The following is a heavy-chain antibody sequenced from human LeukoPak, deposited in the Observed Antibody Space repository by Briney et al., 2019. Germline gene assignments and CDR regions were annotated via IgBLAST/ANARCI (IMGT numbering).Heavy chain of an antibody. Sequence: GGSLRLSCAASGFTFSSYAMSWVRQAPGKGLEWVSAISGSGGSTYYADSVKGRFTISRDNSKNTLYLQMNSLRSEDTAVYYCARTRYCSGGSCYHWFDPWGQGTLVTVSS. CDR1: GFTFSSYA. J-gene: IGHJ5*02. CDR3: ARTRYCSGGSCYHWFDP. CDR2: ISGSGGST. D-gene: IGHD2-15*01. V-gene: IGHV3-23*01.